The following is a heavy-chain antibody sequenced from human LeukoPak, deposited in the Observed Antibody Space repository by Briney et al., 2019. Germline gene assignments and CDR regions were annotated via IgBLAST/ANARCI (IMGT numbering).Heavy chain of an antibody. D-gene: IGHD3-22*01. CDR2: IRYDGSNK. Sequence: GGSLRLSCAASGFTFNSYGMHWLRQAPGKGLEWVAFIRYDGSNKYYADYVKGRFTISRDNSKNTLYLQMNSLRAEDTAVYYCAKGKDDYDSSGSNWFDPWGQGTLVTVSS. CDR3: AKGKDDYDSSGSNWFDP. V-gene: IGHV3-30*02. J-gene: IGHJ5*02. CDR1: GFTFNSYG.